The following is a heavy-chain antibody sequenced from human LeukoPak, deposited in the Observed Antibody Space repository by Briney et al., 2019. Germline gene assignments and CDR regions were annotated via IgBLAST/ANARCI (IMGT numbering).Heavy chain of an antibody. Sequence: PGGSLRLSCAASGFTFSSYAMSWVRQAPGKGLEWVSAISGSGGSTYYADSVKGRFTISRDNSKNTLYLQMNSLRAEDTAVYYCAKDLDMVVTAIPNYWGQGTLVTVSS. CDR2: ISGSGGST. CDR1: GFTFSSYA. D-gene: IGHD2-21*02. J-gene: IGHJ4*02. V-gene: IGHV3-23*01. CDR3: AKDLDMVVTAIPNY.